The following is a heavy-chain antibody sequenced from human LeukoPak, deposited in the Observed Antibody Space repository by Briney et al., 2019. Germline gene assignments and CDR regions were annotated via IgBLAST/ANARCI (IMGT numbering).Heavy chain of an antibody. V-gene: IGHV3-21*01. J-gene: IGHJ6*03. D-gene: IGHD3-3*01. CDR2: ISTSSIYI. CDR3: ARDARVDLWTYMDV. CDR1: GFIFDNYG. Sequence: GGSLRLSCSAPGFIFDNYGMNWVRQAPGKGLEWVSSISTSSIYIFYADSVKGRFTISRDNAKNSLYLQMNSLRAEDTAVYYCARDARVDLWTYMDVWGKGTTVTVSS.